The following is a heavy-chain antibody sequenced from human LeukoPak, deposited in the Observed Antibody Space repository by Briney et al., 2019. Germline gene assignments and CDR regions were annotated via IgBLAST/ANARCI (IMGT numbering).Heavy chain of an antibody. CDR1: GGTFSSYV. CDR2: IIPILGIA. D-gene: IGHD3-10*01. J-gene: IGHJ4*02. V-gene: IGHV1-69*04. CDR3: ARSYYGSGSVY. Sequence: ASVKVSCKASGGTFSSYVISWVRQAPGQGLEWMGRIIPILGIANYAQKFQGRVTITADKSTSTAYMELSSLRSEDTAVYYCARSYYGSGSVYWGQGTLVTVSS.